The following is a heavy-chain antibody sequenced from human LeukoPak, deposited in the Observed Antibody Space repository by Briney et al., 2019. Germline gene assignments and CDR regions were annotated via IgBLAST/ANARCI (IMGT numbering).Heavy chain of an antibody. CDR1: GFIFTSYN. D-gene: IGHD4/OR15-4a*01. Sequence: GGSLRLTCAASGFIFTSYNMNCVRQAPGKGLEWVSYISGSGTSIQYADSVKGRFTISRDNAKNSLYLQMDSLRDEDTAVYYCARDPGGPNMDEYCQQWGQGTLVTVSS. CDR2: ISGSGTSI. V-gene: IGHV3-48*02. CDR3: ARDPGGPNMDEYCQQ. J-gene: IGHJ1*01.